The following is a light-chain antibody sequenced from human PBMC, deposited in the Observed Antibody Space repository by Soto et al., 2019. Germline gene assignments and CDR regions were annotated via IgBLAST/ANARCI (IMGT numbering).Light chain of an antibody. V-gene: IGKV3-20*01. CDR3: QQYSSSPYT. CDR2: GAS. J-gene: IGKJ2*01. CDR1: QRVSSDY. Sequence: IVLTQSPGTLSLSTGERATLSCRASQRVSSDYLTWYQQKPDQAHRLLRYGASNRDSGIPDRFSGSGSGTDFTVTISILEPEDFAVYSFQQYSSSPYTFGQGIKLEI.